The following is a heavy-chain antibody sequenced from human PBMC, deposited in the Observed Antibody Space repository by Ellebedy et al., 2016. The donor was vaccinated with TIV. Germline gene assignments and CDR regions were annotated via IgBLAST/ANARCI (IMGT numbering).Heavy chain of an antibody. CDR3: ARDQYPCTNGVCYRVFYGMDV. Sequence: GESLKISCAASGFTFSSYSMNWVRQAPGKGLEWVSFISSSSSYIYYADSVKGRFTISRDNAKNSLYLQMNSLRAEDTAVYYCARDQYPCTNGVCYRVFYGMDVWGQGTTVTVSS. CDR2: ISSSSSYI. CDR1: GFTFSSYS. V-gene: IGHV3-21*01. D-gene: IGHD2-8*01. J-gene: IGHJ6*02.